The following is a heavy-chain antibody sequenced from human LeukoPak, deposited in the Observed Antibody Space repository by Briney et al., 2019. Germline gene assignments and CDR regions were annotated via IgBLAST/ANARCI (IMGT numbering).Heavy chain of an antibody. V-gene: IGHV3-21*01. CDR3: ARGPSGYHNT. CDR1: GFTFSSYS. CDR2: ISGSGGST. D-gene: IGHD5-12*01. J-gene: IGHJ4*02. Sequence: GGSLRLSCAAFGFTFSSYSMSWVRQAPGKGLEWVSAISGSGGSTYYADSVKDRFTISRDNAKNSLYLQMNSLRAEDTAVYYCARGPSGYHNTGGQGTLVTVSS.